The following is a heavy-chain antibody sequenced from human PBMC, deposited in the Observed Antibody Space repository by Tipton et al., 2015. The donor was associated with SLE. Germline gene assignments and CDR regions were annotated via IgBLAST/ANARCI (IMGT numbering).Heavy chain of an antibody. J-gene: IGHJ4*02. CDR2: INQDGSEK. D-gene: IGHD1-14*01. CDR3: ARTTENDY. Sequence: SLRLSCAASGFTFSRHWMTWVRQAPGKGLEWVANINQDGSEKYYVDSVKGRFTISRDNAKDSLDLQMNSLRAEDTAVYYCARTTENDYWGQGTQVIVSS. V-gene: IGHV3-7*01. CDR1: GFTFSRHW.